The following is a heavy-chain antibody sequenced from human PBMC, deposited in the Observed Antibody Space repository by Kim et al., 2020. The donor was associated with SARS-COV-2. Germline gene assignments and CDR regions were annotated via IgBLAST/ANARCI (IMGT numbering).Heavy chain of an antibody. CDR1: GFTFSSYS. CDR3: ARDLGGSYSNYYYGMDV. D-gene: IGHD1-26*01. J-gene: IGHJ6*02. Sequence: GASLRLSCAASGFTFSSYSMNWVRQAPGKGLEWVSYISSSSSTIYYADSVKGRFTISRDNAKNSLYLQMNSLRDEDTAVYYCARDLGGSYSNYYYGMDVWGQGTTVTVSS. CDR2: ISSSSSTI. V-gene: IGHV3-48*02.